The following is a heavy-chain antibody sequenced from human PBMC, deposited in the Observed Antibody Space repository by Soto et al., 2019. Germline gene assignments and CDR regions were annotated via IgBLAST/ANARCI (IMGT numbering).Heavy chain of an antibody. Sequence: QVQLQESGPGLVKPSQTLSLTCTVSGASISSADYFWSWIRQPPGQGLEWIGYIYYSGNIFYNPSLESRVTISVDTSKNQFSLKLTSVTAEDTAVYYCARQRTVYFARPGDWLDPWGQGTLVTVSS. CDR3: ARQRTVYFARPGDWLDP. CDR2: IYYSGNI. V-gene: IGHV4-30-4*01. J-gene: IGHJ5*02. D-gene: IGHD3-9*01. CDR1: GASISSADYF.